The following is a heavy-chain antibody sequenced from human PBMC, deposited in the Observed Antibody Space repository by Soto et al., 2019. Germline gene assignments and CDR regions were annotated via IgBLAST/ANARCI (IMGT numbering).Heavy chain of an antibody. CDR1: GFTFSSYG. CDR3: AKDLGYCSGGSCYITYYYYYGMDV. Sequence: LILSCAASGFTFSSYGMHWVRQAPGKGLEWVAVISYDGSNKYYADSVKGRFTISRDNSKNTLYLQMNSLRAEDTAVYYCAKDLGYCSGGSCYITYYYYYGMDVWGQGTTVTVSS. V-gene: IGHV3-30*18. CDR2: ISYDGSNK. J-gene: IGHJ6*02. D-gene: IGHD2-15*01.